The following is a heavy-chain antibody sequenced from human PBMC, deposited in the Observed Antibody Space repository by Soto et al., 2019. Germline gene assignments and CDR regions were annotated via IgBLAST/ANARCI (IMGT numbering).Heavy chain of an antibody. CDR3: PRDHHSYYDTSGYYPYFVI. CDR2: IYYTGST. CDR1: GGSVNTAPYH. D-gene: IGHD3-22*01. J-gene: IGHJ4*01. Sequence: SETLSLTCTVSGGSVNTAPYHWSWIRQSPRNGLEWIGNIYYTGSTNYNPSFESRVAISLDTSNNQFSLRLTSLTAADTAMYFCPRDHHSYYDTSGYYPYFVIWDQGTLVAVSS. V-gene: IGHV4-61*01.